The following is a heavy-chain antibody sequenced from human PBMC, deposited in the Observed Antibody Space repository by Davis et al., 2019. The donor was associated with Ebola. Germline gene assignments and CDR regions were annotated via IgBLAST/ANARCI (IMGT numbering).Heavy chain of an antibody. V-gene: IGHV3-21*01. J-gene: IGHJ6*02. CDR2: ISSSSSYI. Sequence: GESLKISCAASGFTSSDYYMSWVRQAPGKGLEWVSSISSSSSYIYYADSVKGRFTISRDNAKNSLYLQMNSLRAEDTAVYYCARFRWDCSSTSCYWYYYYGMDVWGQGTTVTVSS. D-gene: IGHD2-2*01. CDR1: GFTSSDYY. CDR3: ARFRWDCSSTSCYWYYYYGMDV.